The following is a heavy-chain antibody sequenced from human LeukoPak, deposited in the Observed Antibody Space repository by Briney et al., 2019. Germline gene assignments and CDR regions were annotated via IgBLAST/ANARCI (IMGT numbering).Heavy chain of an antibody. J-gene: IGHJ1*01. D-gene: IGHD2-15*01. CDR3: ARGGHCSGGSCREYFQH. Sequence: SETLSLTCAVSGGSISSGGYSWSWIRQPPGKGLEWIGYIYHSGSTYYNPSLKSRVTISVDRSKNQFSLKLSSVTAADTAVYYCARGGHCSGGSCREYFQHWGQGTLVTVS. V-gene: IGHV4-30-2*01. CDR1: GGSISSGGYS. CDR2: IYHSGST.